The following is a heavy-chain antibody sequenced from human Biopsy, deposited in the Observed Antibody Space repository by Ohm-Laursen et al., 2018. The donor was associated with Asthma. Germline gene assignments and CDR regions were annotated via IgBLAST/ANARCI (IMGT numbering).Heavy chain of an antibody. V-gene: IGHV1-18*01. CDR1: GYTFNSAG. J-gene: IGHJ6*02. D-gene: IGHD3-10*01. CDR2: ISVYNGNT. Sequence: GASVKVSRKTSGYTFNSAGITWVRQAPGQGLECMGWISVYNGNTKVAQKLQDRATMITDTSTSTAYMELRSLRSDDTAVYFCARAVDYSHYYGIDVWGQGTTVTVS. CDR3: ARAVDYSHYYGIDV.